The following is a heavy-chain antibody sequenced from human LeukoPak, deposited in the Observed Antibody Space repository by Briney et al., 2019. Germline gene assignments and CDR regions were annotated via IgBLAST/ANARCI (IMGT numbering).Heavy chain of an antibody. V-gene: IGHV4-39*07. J-gene: IGHJ5*02. D-gene: IGHD6-13*01. CDR1: GGSISSTSYY. CDR3: ARSSSWYGWFDP. CDR2: IYYSGST. Sequence: SETLSLTCIVSGGSISSTSYYWGWIRQSPGKGLEWIGSIYYSGSTYYNPSLKSRVTISVDASKNQFSLKLSSVTAADTAVYYCARSSSWYGWFDPWGQGTLVTVSS.